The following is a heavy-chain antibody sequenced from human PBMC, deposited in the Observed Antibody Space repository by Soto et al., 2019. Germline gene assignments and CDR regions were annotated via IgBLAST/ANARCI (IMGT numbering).Heavy chain of an antibody. CDR1: GGSISSGGYY. V-gene: IGHV4-31*03. Sequence: QVLLQESGPGLVKPSQTLSLTCTVSGGSISSGGYYWSWIRQHPGKGLEWIGYIYYSGSTYYNPSLKSRVTISVDTSKNQFSLKLSSVTAADTAVYYCARVWRTLTTWAARWYFDLWRRGTLVTVSS. J-gene: IGHJ2*01. CDR2: IYYSGST. CDR3: ARVWRTLTTWAARWYFDL. D-gene: IGHD4-17*01.